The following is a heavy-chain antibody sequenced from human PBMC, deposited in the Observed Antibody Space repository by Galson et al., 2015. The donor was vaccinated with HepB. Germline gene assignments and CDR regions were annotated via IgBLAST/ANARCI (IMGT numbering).Heavy chain of an antibody. Sequence: SLRLSCAASGFTFSSYSMNWVRQAPGKGLEWVSCTTSGGTYTYYVDSVRGRFTISRDDAKNSLFLQMNSLSPEDTAVYYCVRASSPLTYYYDLDVWGQGTTVTVSS. CDR2: TTSGGTYT. D-gene: IGHD3-10*01. V-gene: IGHV3-21*01. J-gene: IGHJ6*02. CDR1: GFTFSSYS. CDR3: VRASSPLTYYYDLDV.